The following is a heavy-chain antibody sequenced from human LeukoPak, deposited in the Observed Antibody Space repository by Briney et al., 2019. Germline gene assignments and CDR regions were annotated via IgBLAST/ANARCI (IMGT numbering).Heavy chain of an antibody. Sequence: SETLSLTCTVSGGSISSSSYYWGWIRQPPGKGLEWIGSIYYSGSTHYNPSLKSRVTISVDTSKNQFSLKLSSVTAADTAVYYCARGRRVVVAATKGYWFDPWGQGTLVTVSS. J-gene: IGHJ5*02. CDR2: IYYSGST. CDR3: ARGRRVVVAATKGYWFDP. D-gene: IGHD2-15*01. CDR1: GGSISSSSYY. V-gene: IGHV4-39*01.